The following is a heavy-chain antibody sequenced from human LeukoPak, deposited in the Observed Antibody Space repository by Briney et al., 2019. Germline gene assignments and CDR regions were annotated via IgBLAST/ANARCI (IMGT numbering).Heavy chain of an antibody. V-gene: IGHV3-23*01. D-gene: IGHD3-9*01. CDR2: ISRSGVST. J-gene: IGHJ4*02. CDR3: AKAFARYYDILPGHGDFDY. CDR1: GFTFSSNA. Sequence: GGSLRLSCAPSGFTFSSNAMSWVRQAPGEGLEWVSAISRSGVSTYYADSVKGRFTISRDNSKNTLYLQMNSLRAEETAVYYCAKAFARYYDILPGHGDFDYWGQGTLVTVSS.